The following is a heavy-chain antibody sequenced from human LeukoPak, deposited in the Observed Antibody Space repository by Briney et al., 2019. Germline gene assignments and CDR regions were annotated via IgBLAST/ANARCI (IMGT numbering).Heavy chain of an antibody. V-gene: IGHV3-66*04. Sequence: GGSLRLSCAASGFTVSSNYMSWVRQAPGKGLEWVSVIYSGGSTYYADPVKGRCTISRDNSKNTLYLQMNRLRAEDTAVYYCAKLNVDTAASSDYWGQGTLVTVSS. CDR2: IYSGGST. D-gene: IGHD5-18*01. J-gene: IGHJ4*02. CDR1: GFTVSSNY. CDR3: AKLNVDTAASSDY.